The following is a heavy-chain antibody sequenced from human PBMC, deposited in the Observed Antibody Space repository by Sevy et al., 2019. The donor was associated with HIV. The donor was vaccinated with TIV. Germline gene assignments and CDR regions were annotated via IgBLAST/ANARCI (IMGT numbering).Heavy chain of an antibody. D-gene: IGHD2-15*01. V-gene: IGHV3-30*04. CDR3: ARCRYSSGLRFDY. J-gene: IGHJ4*02. Sequence: GGSLRLSCVASGFSFRDYALHWVRQGPGKGLEWVAVVSFDGGNKYYPDSVKGRFTVSRDNCKNTLFLQMDSLRGEDTAVYYCARCRYSSGLRFDYWGQGTLVTVSS. CDR1: GFSFRDYA. CDR2: VSFDGGNK.